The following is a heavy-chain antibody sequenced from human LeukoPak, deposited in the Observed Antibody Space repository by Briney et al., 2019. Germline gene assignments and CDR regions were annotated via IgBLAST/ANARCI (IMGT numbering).Heavy chain of an antibody. CDR2: IFYSGST. CDR1: GGSMSSYY. V-gene: IGHV4-59*08. J-gene: IGHJ3*01. CDR3: ARLIYTSTWYHHDAFDV. D-gene: IGHD6-13*01. Sequence: PSQTLSLTCTVSGGSMSSYYWSWIRQPPGKGLEWIGYIFYSGSTDYNPSLKSRVTISVDTSKNQFSLRLSSVTAADTAVYYCARLIYTSTWYHHDAFDVWGQGTMVTVSS.